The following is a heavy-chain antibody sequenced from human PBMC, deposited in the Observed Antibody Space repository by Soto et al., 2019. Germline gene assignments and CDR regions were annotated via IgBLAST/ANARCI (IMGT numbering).Heavy chain of an antibody. J-gene: IGHJ4*02. D-gene: IGHD3-10*01. CDR2: IRQSGDRS. CDR3: VTAVRTRLDN. CDR1: GFILSNFA. V-gene: IGHV3-23*01. Sequence: PGGSLRLSCAASGFILSNFAMYWVLRAPGKGLEWVSSIRQSGDRSSYADSAKGRFTISRDNSKNTLYLQMNGLRLDDTAVYYCVTAVRTRLDNWGPGTLVTVSS.